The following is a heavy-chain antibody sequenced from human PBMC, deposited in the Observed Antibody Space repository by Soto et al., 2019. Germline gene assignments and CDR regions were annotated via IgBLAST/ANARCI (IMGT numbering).Heavy chain of an antibody. J-gene: IGHJ6*02. Sequence: PSETLSLTCSVSGGSISSYCWSWIRQPPGKGLEWIGYIYYSGSTNYNPSLKSRVTISVDTSKNQFSLKLSSVTAAGTAVYYCAADYGDPDYYYYGMDVWGQGTTVTVSS. CDR3: AADYGDPDYYYYGMDV. CDR2: IYYSGST. D-gene: IGHD4-17*01. CDR1: GGSISSYC. V-gene: IGHV4-59*01.